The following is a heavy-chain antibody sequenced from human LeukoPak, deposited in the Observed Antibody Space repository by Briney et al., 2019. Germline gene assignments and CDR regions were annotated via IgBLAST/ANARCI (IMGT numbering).Heavy chain of an antibody. Sequence: GGSLRLSCAASGFTFSNAWMNWVRQAPGRGLEWVGRIKSKTDGGTTDYAAPVKGRFTISRDDSKNTLYLQMNSLKTEDTAVYYCTTRIAAAGTGGDYWGQGTLVTVSS. V-gene: IGHV3-15*07. CDR1: GFTFSNAW. CDR3: TTRIAAAGTGGDY. D-gene: IGHD6-13*01. CDR2: IKSKTDGGTT. J-gene: IGHJ4*02.